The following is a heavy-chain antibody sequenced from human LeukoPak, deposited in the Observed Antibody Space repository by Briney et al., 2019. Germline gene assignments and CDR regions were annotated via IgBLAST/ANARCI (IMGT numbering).Heavy chain of an antibody. CDR2: IKQDGSEK. CDR3: AREGVVVPVDY. J-gene: IGHJ4*02. D-gene: IGHD2-2*01. Sequence: GGSLRLSYAASGFTFSSYWMSWVRQAPGKGLEWVANIKQDGSEKYYVDSVKGRFTISRDNAKNSLYLQMNSLRAEDTAVYYCAREGVVVPVDYWGQGTLVIVSS. V-gene: IGHV3-7*01. CDR1: GFTFSSYW.